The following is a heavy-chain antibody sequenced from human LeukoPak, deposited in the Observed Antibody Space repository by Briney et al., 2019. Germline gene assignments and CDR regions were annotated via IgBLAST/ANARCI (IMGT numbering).Heavy chain of an antibody. J-gene: IGHJ3*02. V-gene: IGHV3-11*06. CDR3: ARDRLFSYCSGGSCYETLNAFDI. CDR1: GFTFSDYY. Sequence: NPGGSLRLSCAASGFTFSDYYMSWIRQAPGKGLEWVSYISSSSGYTNYADSVKGRFTISRDNAKNSLYLQMNSLRAEDTAVYYCARDRLFSYCSGGSCYETLNAFDIWGQGTMVTVSS. D-gene: IGHD2-15*01. CDR2: ISSSSGYT.